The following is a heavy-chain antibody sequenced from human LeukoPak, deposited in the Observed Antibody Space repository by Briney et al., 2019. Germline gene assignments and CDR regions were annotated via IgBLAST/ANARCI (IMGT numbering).Heavy chain of an antibody. D-gene: IGHD3-3*01. J-gene: IGHJ4*02. CDR3: TSPITIFGVVAKNY. Sequence: GGSLRLSCAASGFSFSGSTMHWVRQASGKGLEWVGRIRSKANSYATVYAASVKGRFTISRDDSKNTVYLQMHSLKTEDTAVYYCTSPITIFGVVAKNYWGQGTLVTVSP. V-gene: IGHV3-73*01. CDR1: GFSFSGST. CDR2: IRSKANSYAT.